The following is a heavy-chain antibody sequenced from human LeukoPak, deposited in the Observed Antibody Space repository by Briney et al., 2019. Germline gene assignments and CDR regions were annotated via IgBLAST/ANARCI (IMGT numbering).Heavy chain of an antibody. CDR2: ISGSGNST. V-gene: IGHV3-23*01. D-gene: IGHD2-15*01. CDR3: AKVLVLVSANRYYFDY. J-gene: IGHJ4*02. CDR1: GLTFSGSA. Sequence: PGGSLRLPCAASGLTFSGSAMSWVRQAPGKGLEWVSLISGSGNSTYYADSVKGRFTISRDNSKNTLYLQMNGLRAEDTAVYYCAKVLVLVSANRYYFDYWGQGTLVTVSS.